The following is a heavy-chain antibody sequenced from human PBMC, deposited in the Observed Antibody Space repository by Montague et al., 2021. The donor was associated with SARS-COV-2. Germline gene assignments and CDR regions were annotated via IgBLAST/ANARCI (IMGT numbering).Heavy chain of an antibody. CDR1: GGSITSSSYY. Sequence: SGTLSLTCSVSGGSITSSSYYWGWIRQSPDKGLEWIGNIYYSGSTYYNPSLKSRVTISVDTSKYQFSLKLSSVTAADTAVYYCVSLWKYGSGSHYAPWDYYNYGVDVWGQGTTVTVSS. V-gene: IGHV4-39*01. D-gene: IGHD3-10*01. CDR3: VSLWKYGSGSHYAPWDYYNYGVDV. J-gene: IGHJ6*02. CDR2: IYYSGST.